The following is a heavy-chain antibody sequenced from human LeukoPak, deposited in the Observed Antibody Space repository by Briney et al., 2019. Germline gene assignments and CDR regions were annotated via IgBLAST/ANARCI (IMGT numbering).Heavy chain of an antibody. Sequence: GGSLRLSCAASGSTFSAFGMHWVRQAPGKGPEWVAFIRYDATDKFYADSVKGRFTISRDNSKNTLHLQMNSLSTEDTAVYYCAKDLDCSGGTCHKTVDYGGQGTLVTVSS. J-gene: IGHJ4*02. D-gene: IGHD2-15*01. CDR2: IRYDATDK. CDR3: AKDLDCSGGTCHKTVDY. CDR1: GSTFSAFG. V-gene: IGHV3-30*02.